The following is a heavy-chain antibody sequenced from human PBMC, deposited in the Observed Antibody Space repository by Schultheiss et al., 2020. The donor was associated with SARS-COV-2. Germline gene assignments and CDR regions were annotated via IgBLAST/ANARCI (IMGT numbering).Heavy chain of an antibody. CDR3: ARHGGIAAAEPFDY. J-gene: IGHJ4*02. D-gene: IGHD6-13*01. CDR1: GFTFSSYA. V-gene: IGHV3-30-3*01. Sequence: GGSLRLSCAASGFTFSSYAMHWVRQAPGKGLEWVAVISYDGSNKYYADSVKGRFTISRDNSKNTLYLQMNSLRAEDTAVYYCARHGGIAAAEPFDYWGQGTLVTVSS. CDR2: ISYDGSNK.